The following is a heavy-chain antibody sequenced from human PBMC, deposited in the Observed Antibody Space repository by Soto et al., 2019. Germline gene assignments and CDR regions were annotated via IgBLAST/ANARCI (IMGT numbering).Heavy chain of an antibody. CDR1: GGSISSSSYY. Sequence: PSETLSLTCTVSGGSISSSSYYWGWIRQPPGKGLEWIGSIFYSGRTDYNPSLKSRVTISVDRSKNQFSLKLNSVTAADTAVYYCARRRCSTTSCYPYYYYGLDVWGQGTTVTVSS. J-gene: IGHJ6*02. V-gene: IGHV4-39*01. CDR3: ARRRCSTTSCYPYYYYGLDV. D-gene: IGHD2-2*01. CDR2: IFYSGRT.